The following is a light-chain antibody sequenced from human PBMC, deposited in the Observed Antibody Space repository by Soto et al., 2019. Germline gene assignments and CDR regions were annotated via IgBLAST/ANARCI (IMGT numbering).Light chain of an antibody. Sequence: EIVLTQSPGTLSLSPGERGTLSCRASQSLSSNNLAWYQQKPGHAPSLLIYGAYYRAAGIPDRFSGSGSGTDFTLTISRLEPEDFAVYYCQQYGGSPPYSFGQGTKLEIK. CDR1: QSLSSNN. CDR3: QQYGGSPPYS. J-gene: IGKJ2*01. CDR2: GAY. V-gene: IGKV3-20*01.